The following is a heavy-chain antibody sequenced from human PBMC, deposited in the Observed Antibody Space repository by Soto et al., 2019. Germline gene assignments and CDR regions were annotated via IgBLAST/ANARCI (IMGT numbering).Heavy chain of an antibody. CDR2: INWNGGST. D-gene: IGHD4-17*01. CDR1: GFTFDDYG. J-gene: IGHJ4*02. V-gene: IGHV3-20*04. CDR3: ARKSDYGDYPYYFDY. Sequence: GGSLRLSCAASGFTFDDYGMSWVRQAPGKGLEWVSGINWNGGSTGYADSVKGRFTISRDNAKNSLYLQMNSLRAEDTALYYCARKSDYGDYPYYFDYWGQGTLVTVSS.